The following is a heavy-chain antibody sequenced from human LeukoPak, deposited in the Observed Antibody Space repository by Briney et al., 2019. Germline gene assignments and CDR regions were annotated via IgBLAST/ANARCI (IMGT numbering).Heavy chain of an antibody. V-gene: IGHV4-59*11. CDR2: IYYSGST. D-gene: IGHD2-2*02. CDR3: ARLILGYCSSTSCYNRGSYYYYYMDV. Sequence: PSETLSLTCTVPGGSISSHYWSWIRQPPGKGLEWIGYIYYSGSTNYNPSLKSRVTISVDTSKNQFSLKLSSVTAADTAVYYCARLILGYCSSTSCYNRGSYYYYYMDVWGKGTTVTVPS. CDR1: GGSISSHY. J-gene: IGHJ6*03.